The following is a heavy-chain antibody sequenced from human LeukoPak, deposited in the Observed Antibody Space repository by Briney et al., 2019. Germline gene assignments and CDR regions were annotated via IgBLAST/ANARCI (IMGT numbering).Heavy chain of an antibody. V-gene: IGHV1-69*06. CDR3: ARVGRESSGPFDY. D-gene: IGHD6-19*01. J-gene: IGHJ4*02. Sequence: SVKVSCKASGGTFSSYAISWVRQAPGQGLEWMGGIIPIFGTANYAQKLQGRVTITADKSTSTAYMELSSLRSEDTAVYYCARVGRESSGPFDYWGQGTLVTVSS. CDR1: GGTFSSYA. CDR2: IIPIFGTA.